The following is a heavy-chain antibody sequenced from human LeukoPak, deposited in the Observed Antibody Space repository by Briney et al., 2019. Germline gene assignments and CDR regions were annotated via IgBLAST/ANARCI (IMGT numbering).Heavy chain of an antibody. D-gene: IGHD2-15*01. CDR3: ARDFGLRCSGGTCYSVYYYGMDA. CDR1: GFSFSNYA. Sequence: GGSLRLSCSASGFSFSNYAMYWVRQAPGKGLEWVANIKQGGSEKYYVDSVKGRFTISRDNAKNSLYLQMNSLRAEDTAVYYCARDFGLRCSGGTCYSVYYYGMDAWGKGTTVTVSS. V-gene: IGHV3-7*03. J-gene: IGHJ6*04. CDR2: IKQGGSEK.